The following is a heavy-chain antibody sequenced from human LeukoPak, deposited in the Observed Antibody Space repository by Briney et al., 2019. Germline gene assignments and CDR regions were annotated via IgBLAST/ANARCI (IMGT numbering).Heavy chain of an antibody. CDR3: AREPDAFDI. CDR1: GYTFTRYG. Sequence: ASVKVSCKASGYTFTRYGISWVRQAPGQGLEWLGWISTYNGNTNYAQTLQGRVTMTTQTSTSTAYMELRSLRSDDTAMYYCAREPDAFDIWGQGTMVTVSS. CDR2: ISTYNGNT. J-gene: IGHJ3*02. V-gene: IGHV1-18*01.